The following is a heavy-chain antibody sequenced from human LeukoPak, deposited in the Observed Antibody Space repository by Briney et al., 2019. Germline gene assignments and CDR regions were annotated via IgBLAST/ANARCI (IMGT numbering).Heavy chain of an antibody. CDR2: IYYSGST. V-gene: IGHV4-39*07. D-gene: IGHD5-12*01. J-gene: IGHJ4*02. CDR1: GGSISSSSSY. CDR3: ARDPGGGYATDY. Sequence: PSETLSLTCTVSGGSISSSSSYWGWIRQPPGKGLEWIGSIYYSGSTYYNPSLESRLTISVDTSKNQFSLRLSSVTAADTAVYYCARDPGGGYATDYWGQGTLVTVSS.